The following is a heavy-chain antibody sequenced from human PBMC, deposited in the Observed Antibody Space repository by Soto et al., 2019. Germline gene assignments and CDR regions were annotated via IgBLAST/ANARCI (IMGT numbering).Heavy chain of an antibody. V-gene: IGHV1-18*04. CDR2: ISGYTGNT. J-gene: IGHJ5*02. Sequence: QVQLVQSGAEVKKPGASVKVSCKASGYRFSGYGISWARLAPGQGLEWMGWISGYTGNTQYSQKFQGRVTMTADTSTSTAFMELRSLGSDDTAVYFCARSPLAARQSWFDPWGPGTLVTVSS. D-gene: IGHD6-6*01. CDR3: ARSPLAARQSWFDP. CDR1: GYRFSGYG.